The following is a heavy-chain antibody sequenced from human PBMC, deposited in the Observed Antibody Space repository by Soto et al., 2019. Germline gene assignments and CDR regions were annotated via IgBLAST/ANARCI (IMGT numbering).Heavy chain of an antibody. V-gene: IGHV4-34*01. Sequence: SXTMSLPCCVYGGSFIGYYWSWIRQPPGKGLEWIGEINHSGSTNYNPSLKSRVTISVDTSKNQFSLKLSSVTAADTAVYYCASDRRTGLRYFDWSKPPVIGWFDPWGQGTLVTVS. CDR3: ASDRRTGLRYFDWSKPPVIGWFDP. D-gene: IGHD3-9*01. J-gene: IGHJ5*02. CDR1: GGSFIGYY. CDR2: INHSGST.